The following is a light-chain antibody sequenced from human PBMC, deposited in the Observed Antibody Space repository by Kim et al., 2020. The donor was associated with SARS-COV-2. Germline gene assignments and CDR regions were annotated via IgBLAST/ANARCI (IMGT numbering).Light chain of an antibody. J-gene: IGKJ2*01. V-gene: IGKV3-20*01. CDR1: QTVKY. CDR2: GAS. Sequence: IVLTQSPGTMSLSPGERVTLSCRASQTVKYLAWYQQKPGQAPRLLIHGASKRASGIPDRFSATGSGTDFSLTISRLEPEDVAVYYCQHYGGSPKYTGGRGTKLEIK. CDR3: QHYGGSPKYT.